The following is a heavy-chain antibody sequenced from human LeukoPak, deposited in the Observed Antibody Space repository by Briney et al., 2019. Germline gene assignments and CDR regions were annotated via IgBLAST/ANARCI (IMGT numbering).Heavy chain of an antibody. CDR1: GFTFSSYS. CDR3: ARDFWLSSTSCVDY. V-gene: IGHV3-21*01. CDR2: ISSSSSYI. J-gene: IGHJ4*02. D-gene: IGHD2-2*01. Sequence: GGSLRLSCAASGFTFSSYSMNWVCQAPGKGLEWVSSISSSSSYIYYADSVKGRFTISRDNAKNSLYLQMNSLRAEDTAVYYCARDFWLSSTSCVDYWGQGALVTVSS.